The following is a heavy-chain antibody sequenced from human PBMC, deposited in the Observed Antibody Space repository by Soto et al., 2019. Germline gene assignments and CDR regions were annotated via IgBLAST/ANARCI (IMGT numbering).Heavy chain of an antibody. J-gene: IGHJ6*02. CDR2: IWYDGSNK. Sequence: PGGSLRLSCAASGFTFSSYGMHWVRQAPGKGLEWVAVIWYDGSNKYYADSVKGRFTISRDNSKNTLYLQMNSLRAEDTDVYYCAREDYYYGMDVWGQGTTVTVSS. CDR1: GFTFSSYG. V-gene: IGHV3-33*01. CDR3: AREDYYYGMDV.